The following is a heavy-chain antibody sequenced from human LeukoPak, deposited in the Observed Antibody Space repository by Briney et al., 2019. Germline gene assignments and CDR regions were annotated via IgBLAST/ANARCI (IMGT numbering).Heavy chain of an antibody. Sequence: SVKVSCKTSGGTFSSFAITWVRQTPGQGLEWMGGIIPIFGTANYAQKFQGRITITADESTSTAYMELSSLRSEDTAVYYCAIRGYYYDSSGYYPLYYWGQGTLVTVPS. V-gene: IGHV1-69*13. CDR2: IIPIFGTA. CDR1: GGTFSSFA. D-gene: IGHD3-22*01. CDR3: AIRGYYYDSSGYYPLYY. J-gene: IGHJ4*02.